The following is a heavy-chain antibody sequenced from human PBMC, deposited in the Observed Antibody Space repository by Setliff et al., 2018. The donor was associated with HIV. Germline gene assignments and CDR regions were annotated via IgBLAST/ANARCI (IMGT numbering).Heavy chain of an antibody. CDR2: ISPSEST. CDR1: GDSMSSATFY. V-gene: IGHV4-61*09. Sequence: KPSETLSLTCTVSGDSMSSATFYWSWVRKPAGKRLEWIGHISPSESTNYHPALKSRATISLDTSKSQVHLTLTSVTAADTAVYHCARVGSVGYYRFFDYWGQGALVTV. CDR3: ARVGSVGYYRFFDY. D-gene: IGHD1-26*01. J-gene: IGHJ4*02.